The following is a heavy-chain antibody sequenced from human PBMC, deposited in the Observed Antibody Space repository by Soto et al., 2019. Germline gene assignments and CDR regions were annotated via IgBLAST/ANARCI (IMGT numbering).Heavy chain of an antibody. CDR2: IYHSGST. CDR1: GGSIDRSNYY. J-gene: IGHJ4*02. CDR3: ARSQTTVTXYDY. D-gene: IGHD4-17*01. Sequence: PSETLSLSCNVSGGSIDRSNYYWDWLRQPPGKGLEWIGEIYHSGSTNYNPSLKSRVTISVDTSKNQFSLKLSSVTAADTAVYYCARSQTTVTXYDYWGQRTLVTVSS. V-gene: IGHV4-39*07.